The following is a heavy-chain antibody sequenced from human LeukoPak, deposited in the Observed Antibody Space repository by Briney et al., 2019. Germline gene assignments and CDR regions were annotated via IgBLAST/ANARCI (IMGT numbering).Heavy chain of an antibody. CDR3: ARYVSEDINYYFDY. Sequence: SETLSLTCTVSGGSISSYYWSWIRQPPGKGLEWIGYIYYSGSTNYNPSLKSRVTISVDTSKNQFSLKLSSVTAADTAVYYCARYVSEDINYYFDYWGQGTLVTVPS. CDR2: IYYSGST. J-gene: IGHJ4*02. V-gene: IGHV4-59*01. CDR1: GGSISSYY. D-gene: IGHD2-15*01.